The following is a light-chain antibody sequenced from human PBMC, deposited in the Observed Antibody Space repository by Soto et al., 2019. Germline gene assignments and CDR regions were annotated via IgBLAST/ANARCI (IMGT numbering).Light chain of an antibody. Sequence: EIVLSQSPAILSLSPGDRATLSCRARQTVSSFLAWYQQKPGQAPRLLSYDTSNRATGVPARFSASGSGTDFTLTISSLEPEDFAVYFCQQRYNWPPTFGQGTKLEIK. CDR2: DTS. CDR1: QTVSSF. V-gene: IGKV3-11*01. J-gene: IGKJ2*01. CDR3: QQRYNWPPT.